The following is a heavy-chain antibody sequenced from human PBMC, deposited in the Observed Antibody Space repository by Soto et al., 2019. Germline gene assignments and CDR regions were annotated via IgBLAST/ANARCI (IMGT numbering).Heavy chain of an antibody. V-gene: IGHV4-4*02. Sequence: SETLSLTCAVSGGSISSSNWWSWVRQPPGKGLEWIGEIYHSGSTNYNPSLKSRVTISVDKSKNQFSLKLSSVTAADTAVYYCARDQSIKMGMRGAFDIWGQGTKVTVSS. CDR1: GGSISSSNW. CDR3: ARDQSIKMGMRGAFDI. J-gene: IGHJ3*02. D-gene: IGHD7-27*01. CDR2: IYHSGST.